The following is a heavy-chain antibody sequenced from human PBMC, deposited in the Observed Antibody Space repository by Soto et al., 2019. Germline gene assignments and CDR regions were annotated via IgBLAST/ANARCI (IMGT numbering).Heavy chain of an antibody. CDR2: IYYSGST. V-gene: IGHV4-30-4*01. CDR1: GGSISSGDYY. J-gene: IGHJ5*02. Sequence: SETLSLTCPVSGGSISSGDYYWSWIRQPPGKGLEWIGYIYYSGSTYYNPSLKSRVTISVDTSKNQFSLKLSSVTAADTAVYYCAIFTMIRFDPWGQGTLVTVSS. CDR3: AIFTMIRFDP. D-gene: IGHD3-22*01.